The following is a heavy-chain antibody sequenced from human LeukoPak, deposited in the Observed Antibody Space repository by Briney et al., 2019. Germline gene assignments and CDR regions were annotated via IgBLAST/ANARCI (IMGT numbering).Heavy chain of an antibody. CDR3: ARQGVSGGSYYFDY. CDR2: IYYSGST. CDR1: GDSISSSSYY. Sequence: PSETLSLTCTVSGDSISSSSYYWGWIRQPPGKGLEWIETIYYSGSTYYNPSLKSRVTISLDTSKNQFSLKLSSVTAADTAVYYCARQGVSGGSYYFDYWGQGTLVTVSS. V-gene: IGHV4-39*01. J-gene: IGHJ4*02. D-gene: IGHD1-26*01.